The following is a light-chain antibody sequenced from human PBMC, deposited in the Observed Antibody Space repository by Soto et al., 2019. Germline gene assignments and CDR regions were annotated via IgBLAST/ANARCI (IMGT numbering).Light chain of an antibody. J-gene: IGKJ5*01. CDR1: QSISSW. V-gene: IGKV1-5*01. Sequence: DIQMTQSPSTLSASEGDRVTITCRASQSISSWLAWYQQKPGKAPKLLIYDASSLESGVRSRFSGSGSGTEFTLTISSLQSEDFAVYYCQQYNNWPATFGQGTRLEI. CDR2: DAS. CDR3: QQYNNWPAT.